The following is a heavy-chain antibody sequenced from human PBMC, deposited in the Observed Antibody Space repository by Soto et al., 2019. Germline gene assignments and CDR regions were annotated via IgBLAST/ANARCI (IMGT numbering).Heavy chain of an antibody. CDR2: ISSSGTIT. D-gene: IGHD3-22*01. CDR1: GFTFSGYE. V-gene: IGHV3-48*03. CDR3: ARGFTMIVVVPRGDAFDI. J-gene: IGHJ3*02. Sequence: GGSLRLSCAASGFTFSGYEMNWVRQAPGKGLEWVSYISSSGTITLYADSVKGRFTISRDNGKNSLYLQMNSLRAEDTAVYYCARGFTMIVVVPRGDAFDIWGQGTMVTVS.